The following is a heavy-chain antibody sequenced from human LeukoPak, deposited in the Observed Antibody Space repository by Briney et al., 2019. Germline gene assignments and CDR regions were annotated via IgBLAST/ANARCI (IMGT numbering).Heavy chain of an antibody. CDR3: ARESCSGGSCYPDP. CDR2: INSDGSST. D-gene: IGHD2-15*01. J-gene: IGHJ5*02. CDR1: GFTFSNYW. V-gene: IGHV3-74*01. Sequence: GGSLRLSCAASGFTFSNYWMHWVRQAPGKGLVWVSRINSDGSSTGCADSVKGRFTISRDNAKNTLYLQMNSLRAEDTAVYYCARESCSGGSCYPDPWGQGTLVTVSS.